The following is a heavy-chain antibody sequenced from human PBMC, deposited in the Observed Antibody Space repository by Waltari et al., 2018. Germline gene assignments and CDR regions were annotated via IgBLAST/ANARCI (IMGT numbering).Heavy chain of an antibody. CDR2: INPSGGST. CDR3: ARDDRSGSPIGWFDP. D-gene: IGHD3-22*01. V-gene: IGHV1-46*01. CDR1: GYTFTSYY. Sequence: QVQLVQSGAEVKKPGASVKVSCKASGYTFTSYYMHWVRQAPGQGLEWMGIINPSGGSTSYAQKFQGRVTMTRDTSTSTVYMELSSLRSEDTAVYYCARDDRSGSPIGWFDPWGQGTLVTVSS. J-gene: IGHJ5*02.